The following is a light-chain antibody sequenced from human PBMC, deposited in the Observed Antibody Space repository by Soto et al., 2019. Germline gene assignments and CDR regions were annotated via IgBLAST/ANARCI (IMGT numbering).Light chain of an antibody. V-gene: IGKV3-11*01. CDR2: DAS. CDR1: QSVSSY. Sequence: EIVLTQSPATLSLSPGERATLSCRASQSVSSYLAWYQQKPGQAPRLLIYDASNRATGIPARFSGSGSGTDFTLTISSLEPEDFAVSYCQQRSTWPPEYTFGQGTKLEIK. J-gene: IGKJ2*01. CDR3: QQRSTWPPEYT.